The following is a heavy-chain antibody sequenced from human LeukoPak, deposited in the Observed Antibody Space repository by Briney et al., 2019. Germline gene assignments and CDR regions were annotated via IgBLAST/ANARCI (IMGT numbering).Heavy chain of an antibody. CDR2: IYTSGST. Sequence: PSETLSLTCTVPGCSIRGYYSRWIRQPAGKGLEWIGRIYTSGSTNYNPSLKSRVTMSVDTSKNQFSLKLSSVTAADMAVYYCESGNFWSGYYLWGQGTLVTVSS. CDR3: ESGNFWSGYYL. CDR1: GCSIRGYY. J-gene: IGHJ4*02. D-gene: IGHD3-3*01. V-gene: IGHV4-4*07.